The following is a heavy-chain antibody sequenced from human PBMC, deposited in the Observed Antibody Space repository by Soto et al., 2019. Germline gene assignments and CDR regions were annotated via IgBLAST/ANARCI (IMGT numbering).Heavy chain of an antibody. CDR3: AKVANVGVVVEYFDH. D-gene: IGHD3-3*01. CDR2: ISSTGRRT. V-gene: IGHV3-23*01. CDR1: GFNFANYA. Sequence: PGGSLRLSCGISGFNFANYAMGWVRQAPGKGLEWVSGISSTGRRTYYADSVRGRFSISRDNSKNTVDLQINSLRAEDTDVYYCAKVANVGVVVEYFDHWGHVSLVT. J-gene: IGHJ4*01.